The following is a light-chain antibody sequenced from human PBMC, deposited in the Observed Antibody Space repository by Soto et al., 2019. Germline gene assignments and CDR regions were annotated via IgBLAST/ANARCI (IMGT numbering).Light chain of an antibody. CDR1: SGSVSASNH. Sequence: QAVLTQEASVAVSPGTTVTLTCGLSSGSVSASNHPSWYQQTPGQAPRTLIYNTNTRSSGVPDRFSGSILGNKAALTITGAHADDEPDYYCALYMGSGICVFGGGTKLTVL. J-gene: IGLJ3*02. CDR2: NTN. CDR3: ALYMGSGICV. V-gene: IGLV8-61*01.